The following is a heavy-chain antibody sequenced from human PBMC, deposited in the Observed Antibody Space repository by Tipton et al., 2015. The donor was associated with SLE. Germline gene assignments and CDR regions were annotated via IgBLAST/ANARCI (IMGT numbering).Heavy chain of an antibody. CDR1: GGSISSGGYY. CDR2: INHSGST. CDR3: ARDHCSSTSCYGGFDP. J-gene: IGHJ5*02. D-gene: IGHD2-2*01. Sequence: TLSLTCTVSGGSISSGGYYWSWIRQPPGKGLEWIGEINHSGSTNYNTSLKSRVTISVDKSQNQFSLNLSSVTAADTAIYYCARDHCSSTSCYGGFDPWGQGTLVTVSS. V-gene: IGHV4-39*07.